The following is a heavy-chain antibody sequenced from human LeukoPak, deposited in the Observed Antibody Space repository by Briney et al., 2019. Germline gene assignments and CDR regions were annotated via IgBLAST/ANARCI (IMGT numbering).Heavy chain of an antibody. V-gene: IGHV1-18*01. CDR3: AGHLTTLDSYAFDI. J-gene: IGHJ3*02. CDR1: GYTFTSYG. CDR2: ISAYNGNT. Sequence: ASVKVSCKASGYTFTSYGISWVQQAPGQGLEWMGWISAYNGNTNYAQKLQGRVTMTTDTSTSTAYMELRSLRSDDTAVYYCAGHLTTLDSYAFDIWGQGTMVTVSS. D-gene: IGHD4-11*01.